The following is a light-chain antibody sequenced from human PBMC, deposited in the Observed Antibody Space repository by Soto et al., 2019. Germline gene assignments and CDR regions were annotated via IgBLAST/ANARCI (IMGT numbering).Light chain of an antibody. CDR2: DVY. CDR3: TSYVSASTTYV. V-gene: IGLV2-14*01. Sequence: QSVLTQPSSVSGSPGQSITISCIGTTSDIGGYDYVSWYQHHPGKAPKLLIYDVYNRPSGISTRFSGSKSGNTASLTISGLQTEDEADYYCTSYVSASTTYVFGTGTKVTVL. J-gene: IGLJ1*01. CDR1: TSDIGGYDY.